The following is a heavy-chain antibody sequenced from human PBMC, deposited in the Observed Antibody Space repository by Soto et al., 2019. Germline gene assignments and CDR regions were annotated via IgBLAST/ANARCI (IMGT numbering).Heavy chain of an antibody. D-gene: IGHD6-6*01. V-gene: IGHV1-69*13. CDR3: ARNRGLGYSSSSDYYYGMDV. CDR2: IIPIFGTA. Sequence: GASVKVSCKASGGTFSSYAISWVRQAPGQGLEWMGGIIPIFGTANYAQKFQGRVTITADESTSTAYMELSSLRSEDTAVYYCARNRGLGYSSSSDYYYGMDVWGQGTTVTVSS. CDR1: GGTFSSYA. J-gene: IGHJ6*02.